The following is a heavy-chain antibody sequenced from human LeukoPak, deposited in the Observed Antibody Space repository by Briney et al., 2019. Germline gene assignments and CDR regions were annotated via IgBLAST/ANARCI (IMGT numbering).Heavy chain of an antibody. D-gene: IGHD1-26*01. J-gene: IGHJ4*02. CDR2: ISASSGYT. Sequence: KPGGSLRLSCVASGFIFSDYYMSWIRQAPGKGLEWISYISASSGYTKYADSVKGRFTISRDNAKNSLYLEMNSLRAEDTAVYYCAMGGAFFNYWGQGILVTVSS. V-gene: IGHV3-11*06. CDR3: AMGGAFFNY. CDR1: GFIFSDYY.